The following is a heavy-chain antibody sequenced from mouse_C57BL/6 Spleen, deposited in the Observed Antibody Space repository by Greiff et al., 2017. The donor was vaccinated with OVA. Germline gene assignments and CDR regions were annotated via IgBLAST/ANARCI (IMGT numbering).Heavy chain of an antibody. CDR2: ISYDGSN. Sequence: ESGPGLVKPSQSLSLTCSVTGYSITSGYYWNWIRQFPGNKLEWVGYISYDGSNNYNPSLKNRISITRDTSKNQFFLKLNSVTTEDTATYYCARSNYVNYAMDYWGQGTSVTVSS. CDR3: ARSNYVNYAMDY. D-gene: IGHD2-5*01. CDR1: GYSITSGYY. J-gene: IGHJ4*01. V-gene: IGHV3-6*01.